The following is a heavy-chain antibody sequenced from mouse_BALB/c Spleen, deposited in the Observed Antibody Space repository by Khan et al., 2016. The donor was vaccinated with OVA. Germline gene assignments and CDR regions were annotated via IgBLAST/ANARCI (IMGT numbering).Heavy chain of an antibody. V-gene: IGHV1S137*01. J-gene: IGHJ3*01. CDR3: TRGGGVNRFAY. CDR1: GYTFTDFT. Sequence: VQLVESGAELVRPGVSVKISCKGSGYTFTDFTLHWVKQSHAMSLEWIGVISTYYGDATYNQRFKDKATMTVDKSSSTAYMELARLTSEDSAIXYCTRGGGVNRFAYWGQGTLVTVSA. CDR2: ISTYYGDA. D-gene: IGHD2-1*01.